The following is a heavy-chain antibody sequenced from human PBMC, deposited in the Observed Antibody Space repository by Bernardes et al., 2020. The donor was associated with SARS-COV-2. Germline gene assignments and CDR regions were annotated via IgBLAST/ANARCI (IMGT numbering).Heavy chain of an antibody. CDR2: IRDYDSRT. CDR1: GFTVSNNW. CDR3: ARDMVGPYDQ. Sequence: GESLRLSCAASGFTVSNNWLHWVRQVPGKGLVWVSRIRDYDSRTDYADSVKGRFTMSRDNAKNTVNLQMNNLRVEDTAIYYCARDMVGPYDQWGQGTLVTVSA. V-gene: IGHV3-74*01. D-gene: IGHD3-10*01. J-gene: IGHJ5*02.